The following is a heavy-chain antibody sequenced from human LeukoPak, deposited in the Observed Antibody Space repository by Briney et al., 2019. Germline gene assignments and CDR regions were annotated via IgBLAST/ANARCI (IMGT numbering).Heavy chain of an antibody. CDR2: IYPNSGGT. J-gene: IGHJ4*02. CDR3: ARGALDPETVTNYFEY. Sequence: ASVRVSCKASGYTFSDHYVQWVRQAPGQGFEWLGWIYPNSGGTSYARKFRGRVTMTRDMSLSTAYMELTRLTYDDTAVYYCARGALDPETVTNYFEYWAQGTLVTVSS. D-gene: IGHD4-17*01. CDR1: GYTFSDHY. V-gene: IGHV1-2*02.